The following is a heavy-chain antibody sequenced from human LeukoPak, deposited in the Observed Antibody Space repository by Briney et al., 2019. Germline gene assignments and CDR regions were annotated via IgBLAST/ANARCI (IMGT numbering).Heavy chain of an antibody. CDR3: ARDLKNYYYDSSGCLGY. D-gene: IGHD3-22*01. V-gene: IGHV3-30-3*01. J-gene: IGHJ4*02. CDR1: GSTFSSYA. CDR2: ISYDGSNK. Sequence: GGSLRLSCAASGSTFSSYAMHWVRQAPGKGLEWVAVISYDGSNKYYADSVKGRFTISRDNSKNTLYLQMNSLRAEDTAVNYCARDLKNYYYDSSGCLGYWGQGTLVTVSS.